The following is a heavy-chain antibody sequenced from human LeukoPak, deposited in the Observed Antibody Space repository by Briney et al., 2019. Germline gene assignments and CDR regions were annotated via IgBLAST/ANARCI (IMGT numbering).Heavy chain of an antibody. CDR1: GSAFSSYW. D-gene: IGHD6-19*01. CDR2: IKQDGSEI. Sequence: PGGSLRLSCAASGSAFSSYWMSWVRQAPGKGLEWVANIKQDGSEIKYVDSVKGRFTISRDNAKNSLHLQMNSLRVEDTAVYYCGRGAGWLVDYWGQGTLVTVSS. CDR3: GRGAGWLVDY. J-gene: IGHJ4*02. V-gene: IGHV3-7*01.